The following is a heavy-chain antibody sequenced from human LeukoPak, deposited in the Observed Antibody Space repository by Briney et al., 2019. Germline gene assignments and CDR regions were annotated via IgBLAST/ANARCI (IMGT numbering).Heavy chain of an antibody. V-gene: IGHV4-4*07. J-gene: IGHJ6*02. CDR3: ARDSDYYGSGSYKLYYYGMDV. CDR2: IYTSGGT. CDR1: GGSISSYY. Sequence: SETLSLTCTVSGGSISSYYWSWIRQPAGKGLEWIGRIYTSGGTNYNPSLKSRVTMSVATSKNQFSLKLSSVTAADTAVYYCARDSDYYGSGSYKLYYYGMDVWGQGTTVTVSS. D-gene: IGHD3-10*01.